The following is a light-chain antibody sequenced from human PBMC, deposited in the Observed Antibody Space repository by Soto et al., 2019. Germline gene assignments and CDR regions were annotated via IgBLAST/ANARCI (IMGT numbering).Light chain of an antibody. Sequence: DIQMTQSPSTLSASVGDRVTITCRASQSISNWLAWYQQKPGEAPNLLIYKASTLESGVPSRFSGSGYGTEFALTISSLQPEDFATYYCQQANSFPLTFGGGTKVDIK. J-gene: IGKJ4*01. CDR3: QQANSFPLT. CDR1: QSISNW. V-gene: IGKV1-5*03. CDR2: KAS.